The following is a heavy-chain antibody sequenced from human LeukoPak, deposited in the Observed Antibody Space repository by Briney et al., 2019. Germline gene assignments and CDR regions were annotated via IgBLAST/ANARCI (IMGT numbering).Heavy chain of an antibody. CDR1: GGTFSSYA. CDR3: ARDSSDGAGIDY. D-gene: IGHD1-14*01. CDR2: IIPIFGTA. Sequence: ASVKVSCKASGGTFSSYAISWVRQAPGQGLEWMGGIIPIFGTANYAQKFQGRVTTTADESTSTAYMELSSLRSEDTAVYYCARDSSDGAGIDYWGQGTLVTVSS. V-gene: IGHV1-69*01. J-gene: IGHJ4*02.